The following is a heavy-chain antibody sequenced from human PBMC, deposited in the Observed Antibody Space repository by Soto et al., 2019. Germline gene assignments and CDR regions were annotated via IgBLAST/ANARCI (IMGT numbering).Heavy chain of an antibody. J-gene: IGHJ4*02. V-gene: IGHV4-4*02. CDR2: INHTGTT. D-gene: IGHD6-6*01. CDR3: ADPPASF. CDR1: GGSMSGTNF. Sequence: QVQLQESGPGLVKPSATLSLTCTVSGGSMSGTNFWNWVRQPPGKGLEWIGEINHTGTTNYNPSLKSRVTISVDTSKNQYSLKLTSVTAADTAVDYCADPPASFWGQGILVTVSS.